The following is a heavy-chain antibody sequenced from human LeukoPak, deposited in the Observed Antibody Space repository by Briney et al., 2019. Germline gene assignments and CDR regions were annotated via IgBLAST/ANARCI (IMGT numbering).Heavy chain of an antibody. V-gene: IGHV3-23*01. Sequence: PGGSLRLSCAASGFTFSSYAMSWVRQAPGKGLEWVSAISGSGGSTYYADSVKGRFTISRDNSKNTLYLQMNSLRAEDMALYYCAKAASRYYDSSGYYLSAFDIWGQGTMVTVSS. D-gene: IGHD3-22*01. CDR1: GFTFSSYA. CDR3: AKAASRYYDSSGYYLSAFDI. CDR2: ISGSGGST. J-gene: IGHJ3*02.